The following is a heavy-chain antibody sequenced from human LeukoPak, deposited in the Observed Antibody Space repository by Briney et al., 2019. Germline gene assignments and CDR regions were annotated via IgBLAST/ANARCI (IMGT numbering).Heavy chain of an antibody. CDR3: TTFYHVYSPY. J-gene: IGHJ4*02. CDR2: IKSNADGGTP. Sequence: GGSLSLSCAASGFSFMNAWMIWVRQAPGKGLEWVGRIKSNADGGTPDYAAPARGRFTISRDDSKNTLYPQMNSLKTEDTAVYYCTTFYHVYSPYWGRGTLVTVSS. V-gene: IGHV3-15*01. CDR1: GFSFMNAW. D-gene: IGHD5-12*01.